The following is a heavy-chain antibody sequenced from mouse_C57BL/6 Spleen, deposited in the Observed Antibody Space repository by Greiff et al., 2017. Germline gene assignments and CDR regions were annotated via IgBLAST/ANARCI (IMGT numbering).Heavy chain of an antibody. CDR1: GFSLTSYG. V-gene: IGHV2-5*01. Sequence: VMLVESGPGLVQPSQSLSITCTVSGFSLTSYGVHWVRQSPGKGLEWLGVIWRGGSTDYNAAFMSRLSITKDNSKSQVFFKMNSLQADDTAIYYCAKNYYYDYDWYFDVWGTGTTVTVSS. CDR3: AKNYYYDYDWYFDV. D-gene: IGHD2-4*01. J-gene: IGHJ1*03. CDR2: IWRGGST.